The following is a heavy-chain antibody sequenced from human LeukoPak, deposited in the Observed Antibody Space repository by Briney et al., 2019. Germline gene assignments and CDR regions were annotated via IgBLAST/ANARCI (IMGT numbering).Heavy chain of an antibody. D-gene: IGHD2-2*01. V-gene: IGHV3-23*01. CDR3: ARGRSSTSPWAFDL. Sequence: GGSLRLSCAASGFTFSSYAMSWVRQAPGKGLEWVSAISGSGGSTYYADSVKGRFTISRDNSKNSLYLQMNSLRAEDTAVYYCARGRSSTSPWAFDLWGQGTLVTVSS. CDR1: GFTFSSYA. J-gene: IGHJ3*01. CDR2: ISGSGGST.